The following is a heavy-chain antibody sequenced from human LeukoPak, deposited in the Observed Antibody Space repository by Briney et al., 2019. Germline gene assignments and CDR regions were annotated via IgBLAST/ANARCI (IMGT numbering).Heavy chain of an antibody. Sequence: PGRSLRLSCAASGFTFSSYGMHWVRQAPGKGLEWVSAISGSGGSTYYADSVKGRFTISRDNSKNTLYLQMNSLRAEDTAVYYCAKEGGEVPAATLDYWGQGTLVTVSS. J-gene: IGHJ4*02. CDR3: AKEGGEVPAATLDY. D-gene: IGHD2-2*01. CDR2: ISGSGGST. V-gene: IGHV3-23*01. CDR1: GFTFSSYG.